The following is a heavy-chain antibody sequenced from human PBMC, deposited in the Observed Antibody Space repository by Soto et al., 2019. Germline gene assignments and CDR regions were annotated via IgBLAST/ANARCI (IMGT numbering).Heavy chain of an antibody. V-gene: IGHV3-9*01. CDR2: ISWNSGSI. Sequence: EVQLVESGGGLVQPGRSLRLSCAASGFTFADYAMHWVRQAPGKGLERVSGISWNSGSIGYADSVKGRFTISRDNAKNSLYLQMNRLRAEDTALYYCAKDTGIVATIQSYFNYWGQGTLVTVSS. D-gene: IGHD5-12*01. CDR1: GFTFADYA. J-gene: IGHJ4*02. CDR3: AKDTGIVATIQSYFNY.